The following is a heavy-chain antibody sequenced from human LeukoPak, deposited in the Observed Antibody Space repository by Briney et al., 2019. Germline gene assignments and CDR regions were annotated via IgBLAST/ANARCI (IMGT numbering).Heavy chain of an antibody. V-gene: IGHV3-53*01. CDR1: GFTVGSTY. Sequence: GGSLRLSCAASGFTVGSTYISWVRQAPGKGLEWVSVIYSGGSTKYADSVKARFTISRDNSKNTVYLQMNNLRAEDTAVYYCARATLDNWGQGTLVTVSS. J-gene: IGHJ4*02. CDR3: ARATLDN. CDR2: IYSGGST.